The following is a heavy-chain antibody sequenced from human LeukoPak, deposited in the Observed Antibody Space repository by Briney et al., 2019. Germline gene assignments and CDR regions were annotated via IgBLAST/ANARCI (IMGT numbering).Heavy chain of an antibody. CDR3: AKGPCSSTSCSFDY. Sequence: PGGSLRPSCAASGFTFSSYAMSWVRQAPGKGLEWVSAISGSGGSTYYADSVKGRFTISRDNSKNTLYLQMNSLRAEDTAVYYCAKGPCSSTSCSFDYWGQGTLVTVSS. CDR2: ISGSGGST. D-gene: IGHD2-2*01. CDR1: GFTFSSYA. V-gene: IGHV3-23*01. J-gene: IGHJ4*02.